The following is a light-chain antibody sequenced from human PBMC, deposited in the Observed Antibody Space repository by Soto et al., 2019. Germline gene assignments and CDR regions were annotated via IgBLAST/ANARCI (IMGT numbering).Light chain of an antibody. CDR1: SSDVVGYNY. CDR3: SSYVSSSTLDV. V-gene: IGLV2-14*01. Sequence: QSALTQPASVSGSPGQSITISCTGTSSDVVGYNYVSWYQQHPGKAPKLMIYGVSNRPSGVSNRFSGFKSDNTAYLTISGLQAEDEADYYCSSYVSSSTLDVFGTGTKLTVL. CDR2: GVS. J-gene: IGLJ1*01.